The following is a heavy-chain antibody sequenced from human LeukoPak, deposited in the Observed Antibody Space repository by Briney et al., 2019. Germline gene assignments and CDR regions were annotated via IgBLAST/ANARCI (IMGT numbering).Heavy chain of an antibody. CDR1: GFTFEDYG. CDR2: INWNGGTT. Sequence: PGGSLRLSCSTSGFTFEDYGLSWIRQPPGKGLEWVSRINWNGGTTDYADSVKGRFTISRDNAKTSLYLQMNSLRAEDTALYYCARDSPSDYYYYYMDVWGKGTTVTVSS. J-gene: IGHJ6*03. CDR3: ARDSPSDYYYYYMDV. V-gene: IGHV3-20*04.